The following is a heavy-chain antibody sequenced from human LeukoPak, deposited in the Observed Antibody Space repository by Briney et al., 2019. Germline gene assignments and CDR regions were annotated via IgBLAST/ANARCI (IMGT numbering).Heavy chain of an antibody. CDR2: IYSGGST. V-gene: IGHV3-53*01. CDR1: GFTVSSNY. J-gene: IGHJ4*02. CDR3: ARNFALDY. Sequence: SGGSLRLSCAASGFTVSSNYMTWVRQAPGKGLEWVSVIYSGGSTYYADSVKGRFTISRDNSKNTLFLQMDSLRAEDTAVYYCARNFALDYWGQGTLVTVSS.